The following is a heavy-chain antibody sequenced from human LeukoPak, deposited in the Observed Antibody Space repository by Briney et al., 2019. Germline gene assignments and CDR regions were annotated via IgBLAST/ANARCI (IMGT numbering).Heavy chain of an antibody. CDR1: GFSFSTQE. V-gene: IGHV3-48*03. J-gene: IGHJ3*01. Sequence: PGGSLRLSCATSGFSFSTQEMTWVRQAPGKGLEWVSYISSNSRTIYYADSVKGRFTVSRDNAKSMVYLQMNSLRPEDTAMFYCARGGLDHAFDLWGQGTMVSVSS. CDR3: ARGGLDHAFDL. D-gene: IGHD3/OR15-3a*01. CDR2: ISSNSRTI.